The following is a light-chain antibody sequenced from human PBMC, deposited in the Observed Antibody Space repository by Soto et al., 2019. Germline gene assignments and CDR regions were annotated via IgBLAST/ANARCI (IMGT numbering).Light chain of an antibody. J-gene: IGLJ7*01. CDR2: EDN. V-gene: IGLV6-57*02. Sequence: NFMLTQPHSVSESPGKRVTISCTGSSGSIASNYVQWYQQRPGSAPTTVIYEDNQRPSGVPDRFSGSIDSSSNSASLTISGLKTEDEADYYCQSYDSSNLAVFGGGTQLTVL. CDR3: QSYDSSNLAV. CDR1: SGSIASNY.